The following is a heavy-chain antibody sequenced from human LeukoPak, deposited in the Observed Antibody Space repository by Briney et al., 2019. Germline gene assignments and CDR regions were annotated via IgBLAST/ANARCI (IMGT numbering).Heavy chain of an antibody. Sequence: GASVKVSCKASGYAFTSYYMHWGRQAPGQGLEWMGIIHPSGGSTSYAQKFQGRVTMTRDTSTSTVYMELSSLRSEDTAVYYCARLIVGAARHFDYWGQGTLVTVSS. D-gene: IGHD1-26*01. V-gene: IGHV1-46*01. J-gene: IGHJ4*02. CDR1: GYAFTSYY. CDR3: ARLIVGAARHFDY. CDR2: IHPSGGST.